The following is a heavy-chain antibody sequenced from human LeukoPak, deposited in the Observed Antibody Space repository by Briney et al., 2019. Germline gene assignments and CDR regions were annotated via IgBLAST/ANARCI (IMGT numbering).Heavy chain of an antibody. J-gene: IGHJ2*01. CDR1: GGSFSGYY. CDR3: ARVLEGSSGQHWYFDL. CDR2: INHSGST. D-gene: IGHD6-19*01. V-gene: IGHV4-34*01. Sequence: SETLSLTCAVYGGSFSGYYWSWIRQPPGKGLEWIGEINHSGSTNYNPSLKSRVTISVDTSKNQFSLRLGSVTAADTAVYYCARVLEGSSGQHWYFDLWGRGTLVTVSS.